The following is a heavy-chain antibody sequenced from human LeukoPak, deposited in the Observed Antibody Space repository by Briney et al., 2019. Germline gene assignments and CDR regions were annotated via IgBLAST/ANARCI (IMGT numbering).Heavy chain of an antibody. CDR2: ITGTGGST. CDR3: TKDALISYRGAWSQSDY. Sequence: GGSLRLSFAASGFTFSSYTVSWVRQAPGKGLEWVSGITGTGGSTYYADSVKGRFTISRDNSKNTLYLQMNRLRAEDTAIYYCTKDALISYRGAWSQSDYWGQGTLVTVSS. D-gene: IGHD2-2*01. J-gene: IGHJ4*02. V-gene: IGHV3-23*01. CDR1: GFTFSSYT.